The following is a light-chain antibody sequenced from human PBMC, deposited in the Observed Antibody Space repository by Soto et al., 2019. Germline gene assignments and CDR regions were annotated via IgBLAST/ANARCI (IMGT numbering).Light chain of an antibody. J-gene: IGKJ4*01. Sequence: EIVLTQSPGTLSLSPGERATISCRASQRVSSNYLAWYQQKPGQAPRLLIYGASSRATGIPDRFSGSGSGTDFTLTISRLEPEDFAVYYCQQYGTSGTFGGGTKVDIK. CDR2: GAS. CDR3: QQYGTSGT. V-gene: IGKV3-20*01. CDR1: QRVSSNY.